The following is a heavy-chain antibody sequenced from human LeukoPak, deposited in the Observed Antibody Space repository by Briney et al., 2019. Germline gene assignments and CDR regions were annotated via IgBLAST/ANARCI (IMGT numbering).Heavy chain of an antibody. J-gene: IGHJ5*02. V-gene: IGHV1-46*02. CDR3: ARGDIDH. D-gene: IGHD2-15*01. CDR2: IHPNDGGT. CDR1: GYTFNTYY. Sequence: GASVKVSCKTSGYTFNTYYVQWVRQAPGQGLEWMGVIHPNDGGTTYAQKFQGRIIMTSDTSTSTIYMELSSLKSDDTAVYYCARGDIDHWGQGTLVTVSS.